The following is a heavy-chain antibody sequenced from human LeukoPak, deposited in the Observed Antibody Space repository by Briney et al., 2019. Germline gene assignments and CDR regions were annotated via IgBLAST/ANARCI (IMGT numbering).Heavy chain of an antibody. V-gene: IGHV1-18*01. CDR3: ARDPLYYDYVWGSYRYTGYFDY. CDR2: ISAYNGNT. D-gene: IGHD3-16*02. J-gene: IGHJ4*02. Sequence: ASVKVSCKASGYTFTSYGISWVRQAPGQGLEWMGWISAYNGNTNYAQKLQGRVTMTTDTSTSTAYTELRSLRSDDTAVYYCARDPLYYDYVWGSYRYTGYFDYWGQGTLVTVSS. CDR1: GYTFTSYG.